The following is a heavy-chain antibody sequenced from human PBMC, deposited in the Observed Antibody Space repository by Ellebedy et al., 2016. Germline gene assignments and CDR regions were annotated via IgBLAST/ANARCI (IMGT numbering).Heavy chain of an antibody. CDR2: ISSSSSYI. Sequence: GGSLRLSXAASGFTFSSYSMNWVRQAPGKGLEWVSSISSSSSYIYYADSVKGRFTISRDNAKNSLYLQMNSLRAEDTAVYYCARVSRLHDAFDIWGQGTMVTVSS. J-gene: IGHJ3*02. V-gene: IGHV3-21*01. D-gene: IGHD6-25*01. CDR3: ARVSRLHDAFDI. CDR1: GFTFSSYS.